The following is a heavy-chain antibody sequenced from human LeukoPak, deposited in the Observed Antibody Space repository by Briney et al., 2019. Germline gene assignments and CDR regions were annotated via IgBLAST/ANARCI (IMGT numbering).Heavy chain of an antibody. V-gene: IGHV4-59*01. CDR3: ASSIFGAQMDV. CDR2: ISDSGST. D-gene: IGHD3-3*01. CDR1: GGSISSFY. J-gene: IGHJ6*04. Sequence: SETLSLTCTVSGGSISSFYWSWIRQPPGKGLEWIGYISDSGSTNYNPSLKSRVTISVDTSKNKFSLKLSSVTAADTAVYYCASSIFGAQMDVWGKGTTVTVSS.